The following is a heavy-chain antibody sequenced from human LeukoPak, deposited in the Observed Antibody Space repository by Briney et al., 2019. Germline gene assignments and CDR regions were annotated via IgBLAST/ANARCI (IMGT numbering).Heavy chain of an antibody. Sequence: GGSLRLSCAASGFTFNNYGMSWVRQAPGKGLEWVSAISGSGGSTYYADSVKGRFTISRDNSKNTLYLQMNSLRAEDTAVYYCAKDGVLLWFGGFLDVWGKGTTVTVSS. CDR3: AKDGVLLWFGGFLDV. CDR1: GFTFNNYG. D-gene: IGHD3-10*01. J-gene: IGHJ6*04. V-gene: IGHV3-23*01. CDR2: ISGSGGST.